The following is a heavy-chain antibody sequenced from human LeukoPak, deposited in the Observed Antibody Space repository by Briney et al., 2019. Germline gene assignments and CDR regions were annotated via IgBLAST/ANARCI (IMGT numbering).Heavy chain of an antibody. V-gene: IGHV1-69*04. J-gene: IGHJ5*02. CDR2: IIPILGIA. Sequence: GSSVKVSCKASGGTFSSYAISWVRQAPGQGLEWMGRIIPILGIANYAQKFQGRVTITADKSTSTAYMELSSLRSEDTAVYYCAPIPDSYGYLGGPNWFDPWGQGTLVTVSS. CDR3: APIPDSYGYLGGPNWFDP. D-gene: IGHD5-18*01. CDR1: GGTFSSYA.